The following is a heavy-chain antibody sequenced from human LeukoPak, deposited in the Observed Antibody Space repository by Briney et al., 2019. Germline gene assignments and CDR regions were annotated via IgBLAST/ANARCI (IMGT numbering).Heavy chain of an antibody. CDR3: ATREEQVAPVAY. Sequence: SETLSLTCAVYGGSFSGYYWSWIRQPPGKGLEWIGEINHSGSTNHNPSLKSRVTISVDTSKNQFSLKLSSVTAADTAVYYCATREEQVAPVAYWGQGTLVTVSS. J-gene: IGHJ4*02. CDR2: INHSGST. D-gene: IGHD5-12*01. V-gene: IGHV4-34*01. CDR1: GGSFSGYY.